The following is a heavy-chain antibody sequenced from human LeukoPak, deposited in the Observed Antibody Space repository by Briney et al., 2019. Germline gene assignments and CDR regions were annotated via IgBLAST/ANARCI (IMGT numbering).Heavy chain of an antibody. V-gene: IGHV4-34*01. CDR3: ARGPGYYYDSSGYFLSYYYYYGMDV. J-gene: IGHJ6*02. CDR1: GGSFSGYY. CDR2: INHSGST. D-gene: IGHD3-22*01. Sequence: SGTLSLTCAVYGGSFSGYYWSWIRQPPGKGLEWIGEINHSGSTNYNPSLKSRVTISVDTSKNQFSLKLSSVTAADTAVYYCARGPGYYYDSSGYFLSYYYYYGMDVWGQGTTVTVSS.